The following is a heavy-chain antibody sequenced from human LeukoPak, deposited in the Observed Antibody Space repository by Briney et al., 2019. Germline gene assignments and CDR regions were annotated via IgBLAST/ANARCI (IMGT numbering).Heavy chain of an antibody. D-gene: IGHD2-15*01. CDR1: GYTFTSYY. Sequence: GASVKVSCKASGYTFTSYYMHWVRQAPGQGLEWMGIINPSGGSTSYAQKFQGRVTMTRDMSTSTVYMELSSLRSEDTAVYYCARGEVVRYCSGGSCSPSRYWGQGTLVTVSS. CDR2: INPSGGST. CDR3: ARGEVVRYCSGGSCSPSRY. J-gene: IGHJ4*02. V-gene: IGHV1-46*01.